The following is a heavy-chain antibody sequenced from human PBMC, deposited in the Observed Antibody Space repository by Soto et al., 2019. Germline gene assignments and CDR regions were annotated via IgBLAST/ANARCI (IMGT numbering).Heavy chain of an antibody. CDR3: ARAAPGSYRTLGRFDP. D-gene: IGHD1-26*01. CDR1: GGSFSGYY. J-gene: IGHJ5*02. Sequence: QVQLQQWGAGLLKPSETLSLTCAVYGGSFSGYYWSWIRQPPGKGLESIGEINHSGSTNYNPSLKSRVTISVDTSKNQFSLKLSSVTAADTAVYYCARAAPGSYRTLGRFDPWGQGTLVTVSS. V-gene: IGHV4-34*01. CDR2: INHSGST.